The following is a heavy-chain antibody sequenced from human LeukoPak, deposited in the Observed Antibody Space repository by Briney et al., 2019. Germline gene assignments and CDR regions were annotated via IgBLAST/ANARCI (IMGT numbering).Heavy chain of an antibody. CDR2: IYSSGST. J-gene: IGHJ6*03. D-gene: IGHD6-13*01. V-gene: IGHV4-39*07. CDR3: ARADYSSTWSHDYYYMDV. Sequence: SETLSLTCAVSGASISGSGYYWGWIRQPPGKGLEWIGNIYSSGSTYYNPSLKSRVTISVDTSKNQFSLKLSSVTAADTAVYYCARADYSSTWSHDYYYMDVWGKGTTVTVSS. CDR1: GASISGSGYY.